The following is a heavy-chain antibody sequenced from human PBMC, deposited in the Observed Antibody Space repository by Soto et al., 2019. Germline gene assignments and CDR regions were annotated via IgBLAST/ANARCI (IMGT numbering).Heavy chain of an antibody. CDR1: GGTFSRYA. CDR3: ARVVWARVRGVRKYNWFDP. CDR2: IIPIFGTA. D-gene: IGHD3-10*01. J-gene: IGHJ5*02. V-gene: IGHV1-69*06. Sequence: SVKVSCQASGGTFSRYAISWVRQAPGQGLEWMGGIIPIFGTANYAQKFQGRVTITADKSTSTAYMELSSLRSEDTAVYYCARVVWARVRGVRKYNWFDPWGQGTLVTVSS.